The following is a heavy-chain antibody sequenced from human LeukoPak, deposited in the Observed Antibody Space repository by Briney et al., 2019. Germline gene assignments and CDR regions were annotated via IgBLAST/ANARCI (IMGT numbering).Heavy chain of an antibody. CDR2: ISTTSRYI. CDR3: ARMYCTGGGGCSIRMGASHI. CDR1: GFTFSTYD. V-gene: IGHV3-21*01. J-gene: IGHJ3*02. D-gene: IGHD2-8*02. Sequence: PGGSLRLSCAASGFTFSTYDMNWVRQAPGKGLEWVSSISTTSRYIYYADSVRGRFTISRDNARNSLYLQMNSLRAEDTALYYCARMYCTGGGGCSIRMGASHIWGQGTMVTVSS.